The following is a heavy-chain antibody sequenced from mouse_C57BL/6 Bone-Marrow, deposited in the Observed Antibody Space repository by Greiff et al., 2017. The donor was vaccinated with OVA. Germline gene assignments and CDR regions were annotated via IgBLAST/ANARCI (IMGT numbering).Heavy chain of an antibody. J-gene: IGHJ3*01. CDR3: AWAWFAY. CDR2: IYPGSGST. CDR1: GYTFTSYW. V-gene: IGHV1-55*01. Sequence: QVHVKQPGAELVKPGASVKMSCKASGYTFTSYWITWVKQRPGQGLEWIGDIYPGSGSTNYNEKFKSKATLTVDTSSSTAYMQLSSLTSEDSAVYYCAWAWFAYWGQGTLVTVSA.